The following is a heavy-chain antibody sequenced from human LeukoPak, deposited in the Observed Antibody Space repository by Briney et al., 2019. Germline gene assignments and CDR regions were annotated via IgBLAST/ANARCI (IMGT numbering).Heavy chain of an antibody. J-gene: IGHJ4*02. CDR1: GGSFSGYY. D-gene: IGHD2-2*01. Sequence: PSETLSLTCAVYGGSFSGYYWSWIRQPPGKGLEWIGVINHSGSTNYNPSLKSRVTISVDTSKNQFSLKLSSVTAADTAVYYCASVYCSSTSCTPFDYWGQGTLVTVSS. CDR2: INHSGST. CDR3: ASVYCSSTSCTPFDY. V-gene: IGHV4-34*01.